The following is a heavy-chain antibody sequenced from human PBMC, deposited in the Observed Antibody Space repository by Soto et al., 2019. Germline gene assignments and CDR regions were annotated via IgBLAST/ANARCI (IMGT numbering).Heavy chain of an antibody. CDR3: ARDFYSSSSRYYYYGMDV. CDR2: IWYDISNK. Sequence: GGSLRLSCAASAFSFSSYGMHWVRQAQGKGLGWVAVIWYDISNKYYADSVKGRFTISRDNSKNTLYLQMNSLRAEDTAVYYCARDFYSSSSRYYYYGMDVWGQGTTVTVSS. CDR1: AFSFSSYG. V-gene: IGHV3-33*01. D-gene: IGHD6-6*01. J-gene: IGHJ6*02.